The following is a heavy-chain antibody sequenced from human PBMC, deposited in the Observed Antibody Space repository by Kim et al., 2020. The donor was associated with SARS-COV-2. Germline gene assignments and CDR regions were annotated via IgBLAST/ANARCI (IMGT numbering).Heavy chain of an antibody. J-gene: IGHJ4*02. Sequence: GGSLRLSCAASGFTFSSYAMSWVRQAPGKGLEWVSAISGSGGSTYYADSVKGRFTISRDNSKNTLYLQMNSLRAEDTAVYYCAKSGVEEGYCSGGSCYLFDYWGQGTLVTVSS. CDR1: GFTFSSYA. CDR3: AKSGVEEGYCSGGSCYLFDY. CDR2: ISGSGGST. V-gene: IGHV3-23*01. D-gene: IGHD2-15*01.